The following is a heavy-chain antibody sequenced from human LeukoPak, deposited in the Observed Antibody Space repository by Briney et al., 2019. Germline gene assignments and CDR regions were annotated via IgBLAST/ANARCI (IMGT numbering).Heavy chain of an antibody. CDR3: ARWQLAPGFDY. CDR1: GFTDRSYY. D-gene: IGHD6-13*01. J-gene: IGHJ4*02. Sequence: GGSLRLSCAASGFTDRSYYMSCARRAPGKGLEWVSVIYSGGSTYYADSVKGRSTISRDNSKNTLYLQMNSLRAEDTAVYYCARWQLAPGFDYWGQGTLVTVSS. V-gene: IGHV3-53*01. CDR2: IYSGGST.